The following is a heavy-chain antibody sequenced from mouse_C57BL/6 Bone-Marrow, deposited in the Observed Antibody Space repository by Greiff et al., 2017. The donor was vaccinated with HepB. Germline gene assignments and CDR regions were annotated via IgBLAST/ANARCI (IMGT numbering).Heavy chain of an antibody. V-gene: IGHV7-3*01. J-gene: IGHJ4*01. CDR3: ASSGGYAMDY. D-gene: IGHD3-1*01. Sequence: EVQLQESGGGLVQPGGSLSLSCAASGFTFTDYYMSWVRQPPGKALEWLGFIRNKANGYTTEYSASVKGRFTISRDNSQSILYLQMNALRAEDSATYYCASSGGYAMDYWGQGTSVTVSS. CDR2: IRNKANGYTT. CDR1: GFTFTDYY.